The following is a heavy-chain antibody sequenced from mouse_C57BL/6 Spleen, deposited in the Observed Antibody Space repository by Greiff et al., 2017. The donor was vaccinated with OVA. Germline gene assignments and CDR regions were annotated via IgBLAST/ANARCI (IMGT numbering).Heavy chain of an antibody. J-gene: IGHJ2*01. CDR3: TRCLYYSFYYFDY. Sequence: VQLQQSGAELVRPGASVTLSCKASGYTFTDYEMHWVKQTPVHGLEWIGAIDPETGGTDYNQKFKGKSILTADKSSSTAYMEHRSLTSEDTAVYYCTRCLYYSFYYFDYWGQGTTLTVSS. D-gene: IGHD2-12*01. V-gene: IGHV1-15*01. CDR1: GYTFTDYE. CDR2: IDPETGGT.